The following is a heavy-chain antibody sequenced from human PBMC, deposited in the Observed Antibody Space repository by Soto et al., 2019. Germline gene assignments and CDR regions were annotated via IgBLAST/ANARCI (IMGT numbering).Heavy chain of an antibody. Sequence: LQESGPGLVKPSETLSLTCTVSGDSINNYYWNWIRQPAGKGLEWIGRIYSSGTTNHSPCLKNRVTMSVDTSTILLSLSLSSVTAADTATYYCARGSAVTTARGWFGALDVWGQGTVVTVSS. CDR3: ARGSAVTTARGWFGALDV. CDR2: IYSSGTT. CDR1: GDSINNYY. V-gene: IGHV4-4*07. D-gene: IGHD4-4*01. J-gene: IGHJ3*01.